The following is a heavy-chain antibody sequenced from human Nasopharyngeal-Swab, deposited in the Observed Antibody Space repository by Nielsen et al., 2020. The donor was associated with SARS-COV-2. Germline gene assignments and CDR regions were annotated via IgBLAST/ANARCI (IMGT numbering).Heavy chain of an antibody. Sequence: GGSLRPSCAASGFTFSDYYMSWIRQAPGKGLEWVSYISSSSSYTNYADSVKGRFTISRDNAKNSLYLQMNSLRAEDTAVYYCAGGDGFPEGDYWGQGTLVTVSS. CDR1: GFTFSDYY. CDR2: ISSSSSYT. CDR3: AGGDGFPEGDY. V-gene: IGHV3-11*03. D-gene: IGHD5-24*01. J-gene: IGHJ4*02.